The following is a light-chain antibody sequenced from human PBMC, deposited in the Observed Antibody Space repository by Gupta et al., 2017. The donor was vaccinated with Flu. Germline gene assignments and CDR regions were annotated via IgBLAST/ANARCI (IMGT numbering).Light chain of an antibody. CDR1: QSISSY. CDR2: AAS. Sequence: DIQMTQSPSSLSASVGDRVTITCRASQSISSYLNWYHQKPGKAPKLLIYAASSLQSGVPSRFSGSGSGTDFTLTISSLQPEDFATYYCQQSYSTLSYTFGQGTKLEIK. J-gene: IGKJ2*01. V-gene: IGKV1-39*01. CDR3: QQSYSTLSYT.